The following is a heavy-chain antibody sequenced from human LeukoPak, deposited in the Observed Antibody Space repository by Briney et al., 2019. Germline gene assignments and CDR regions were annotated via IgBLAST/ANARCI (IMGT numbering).Heavy chain of an antibody. CDR3: AKGGVVPAAVSNY. D-gene: IGHD2-2*01. V-gene: IGHV3-7*01. CDR1: GFTFSSYW. Sequence: GGSLRLSCAASGFTFSSYWMSWVRQAPGKGLEWVASIKQDGSEKYYVESVKGRFTISRDNAKNSLYLQMNRLRAEDTAVYYCAKGGVVPAAVSNYWGQGTLVSVSS. CDR2: IKQDGSEK. J-gene: IGHJ4*02.